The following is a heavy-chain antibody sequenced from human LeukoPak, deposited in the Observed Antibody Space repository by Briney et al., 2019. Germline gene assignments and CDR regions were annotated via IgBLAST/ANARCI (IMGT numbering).Heavy chain of an antibody. CDR3: ARVNAPAGFDY. J-gene: IGHJ4*02. V-gene: IGHV4-59*01. CDR2: INSSGGT. CDR1: GDSITRYY. Sequence: SETLSLTCTVSGDSITRYYWSWIRQPPGKGLEWIGYINSSGGTSYNPSLKSRVIISVDTSKNQFSLKLSSVTAADTAVYYCARVNAPAGFDYWGQGTLVTVSS.